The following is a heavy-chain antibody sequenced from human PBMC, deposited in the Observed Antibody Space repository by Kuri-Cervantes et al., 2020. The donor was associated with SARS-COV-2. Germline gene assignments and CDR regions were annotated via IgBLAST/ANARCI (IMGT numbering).Heavy chain of an antibody. Sequence: GESLKISFAASGFTFSSYSMNWVRQAPGKGLEWVPYISSSSSTIYYADSVKGRFTISRDNAKNSLYLQMNSLRAEDTAVYYCARCPSSSWYSDAFDIWGQGTMVTVSS. J-gene: IGHJ3*02. CDR3: ARCPSSSWYSDAFDI. V-gene: IGHV3-48*01. D-gene: IGHD6-13*01. CDR1: GFTFSSYS. CDR2: ISSSSSTI.